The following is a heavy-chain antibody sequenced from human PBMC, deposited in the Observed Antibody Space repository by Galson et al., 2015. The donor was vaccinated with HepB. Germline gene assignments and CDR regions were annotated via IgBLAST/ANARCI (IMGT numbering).Heavy chain of an antibody. CDR2: ISSSSDYT. CDR1: GFTFSSYN. CDR3: GRDPPLGTPFDH. Sequence: SLRLSCAASGFTFSSYNMNWVRQAPGKGLEWVASISSSSDYTYYADSLRGRFTISRDNAKNSLYLHMNSLRPEDTAVYYCGRDPPLGTPFDHWGQGTLVTVSS. J-gene: IGHJ4*02. V-gene: IGHV3-21*01. D-gene: IGHD7-27*01.